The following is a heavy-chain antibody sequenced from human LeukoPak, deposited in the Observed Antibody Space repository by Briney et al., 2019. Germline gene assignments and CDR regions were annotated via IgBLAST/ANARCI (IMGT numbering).Heavy chain of an antibody. CDR3: AKLTFVGYYYDTSGLDY. CDR2: ISGSGGST. V-gene: IGHV3-23*01. CDR1: GFTFSSYA. Sequence: GGSLRLSCAASGFTFSSYAMSWVRQAPGKGLEWVSAISGSGGSTYYADSVKGRFTISRDNSKNTLYLQMNSLRAEDTALYYCAKLTFVGYYYDTSGLDYWGQGSLVTVSS. J-gene: IGHJ4*02. D-gene: IGHD3-22*01.